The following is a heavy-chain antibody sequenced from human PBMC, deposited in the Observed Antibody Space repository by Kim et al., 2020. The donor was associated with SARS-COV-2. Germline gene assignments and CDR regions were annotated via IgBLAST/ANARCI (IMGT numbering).Heavy chain of an antibody. CDR2: T. CDR3: AREAHYYGMDV. V-gene: IGHV1-46*01. Sequence: TSYAQKFQGRVTMTRDTSTSTVYMELSSLRSEDTAVYYCAREAHYYGMDVWGQGTTVTVSS. J-gene: IGHJ6*02.